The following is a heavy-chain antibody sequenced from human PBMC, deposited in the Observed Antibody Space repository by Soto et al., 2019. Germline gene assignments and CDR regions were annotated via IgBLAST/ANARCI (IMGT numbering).Heavy chain of an antibody. CDR1: GYTFTTYG. CDR2: ISARNGDT. Sequence: ASVKVSCKASGYTFTTYGLIWVRQAPGQHLEWLGWISARNGDTSYAQGFQGRVTLTTDTSTSTAYMELMTLRSDDTAVYFCARVQLLPNQAADFWGQGTLVTVYS. D-gene: IGHD3-10*01. V-gene: IGHV1-18*04. CDR3: ARVQLLPNQAADF. J-gene: IGHJ4*02.